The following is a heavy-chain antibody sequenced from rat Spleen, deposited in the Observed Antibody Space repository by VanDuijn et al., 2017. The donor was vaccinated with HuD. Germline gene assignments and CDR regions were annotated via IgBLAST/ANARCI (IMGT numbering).Heavy chain of an antibody. CDR1: GFTFSDYN. CDR3: ARLGTSMYTTDSVGYFDF. D-gene: IGHD1-6*01. CDR2: ISYDGSST. V-gene: IGHV5-7*01. Sequence: EVQLVESGGGLVQPGRSLKLSCAASGFTFSDYNMAWVRQAPKKGLEWVATISYDGSSTYYRASVKGRFTISRDNAKSTLYLQMDSPRSEETATYYCARLGTSMYTTDSVGYFDFWGPGTMVTVSS. J-gene: IGHJ1*01.